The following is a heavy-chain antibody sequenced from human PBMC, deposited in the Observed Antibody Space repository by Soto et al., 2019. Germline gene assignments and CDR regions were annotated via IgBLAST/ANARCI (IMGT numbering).Heavy chain of an antibody. CDR3: AKDQESGSYPPGFDY. CDR1: GFTFSSYG. CDR2: ISYDGRNK. Sequence: QVQLVESGGGVVQPGRSLRLSCAASGFTFSSYGMHWVRQAPGKGLGWVAVISYDGRNKYYADSVKGRFTISRDNSKNTLYLQMNSLRAEDTAVYYCAKDQESGSYPPGFDYWGQGTLVTVSS. J-gene: IGHJ4*02. D-gene: IGHD1-26*01. V-gene: IGHV3-30*18.